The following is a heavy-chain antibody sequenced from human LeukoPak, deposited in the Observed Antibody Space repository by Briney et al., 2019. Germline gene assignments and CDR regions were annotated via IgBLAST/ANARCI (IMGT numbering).Heavy chain of an antibody. D-gene: IGHD3-10*01. CDR3: AKEYYYGSGSYYPLFDY. CDR2: ISSSSTI. J-gene: IGHJ4*02. Sequence: PGGSLRLSCAASGFTFSSYSMNWVRQAPGKGLEWVSYISSSSTIYYADSVKGRFTISRDNSKNTLYLQMNSLRAEDTAVYYCAKEYYYGSGSYYPLFDYWGQGTLVTVSS. CDR1: GFTFSSYS. V-gene: IGHV3-48*01.